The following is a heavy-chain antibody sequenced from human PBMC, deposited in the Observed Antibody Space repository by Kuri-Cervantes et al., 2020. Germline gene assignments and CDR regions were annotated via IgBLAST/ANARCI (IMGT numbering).Heavy chain of an antibody. CDR3: ARPGEGSGSYGAFDI. CDR1: GFTFSSYD. D-gene: IGHD3-10*01. J-gene: IGHJ3*02. Sequence: GESLKISCAASGFTFSSYDMYWVRQVTGKGLEWVSAIGTAGDTYYLDSVKGRFTISRENAKNSLYLQMNSLRAGDTAVYYCARPGEGSGSYGAFDIWGQGTVVTVSS. CDR2: IGTAGDT. V-gene: IGHV3-13*01.